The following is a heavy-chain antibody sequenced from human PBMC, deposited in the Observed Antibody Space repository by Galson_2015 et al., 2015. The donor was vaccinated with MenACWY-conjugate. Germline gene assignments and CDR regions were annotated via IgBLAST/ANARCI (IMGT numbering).Heavy chain of an antibody. J-gene: IGHJ4*02. CDR1: GFTFSGHS. CDR3: ASTRFYYDSSVYYPDY. Sequence: SLRLSCAASGFTFSGHSMNWVRQAPGKGLEWVSFISSSSSYIYYADSVKGRFPISRDNAKNSLYLQMNSVRDEDTAVYYCASTRFYYDSSVYYPDYWGQGTLVTVSS. V-gene: IGHV3-21*01. CDR2: ISSSSSYI. D-gene: IGHD3-22*01.